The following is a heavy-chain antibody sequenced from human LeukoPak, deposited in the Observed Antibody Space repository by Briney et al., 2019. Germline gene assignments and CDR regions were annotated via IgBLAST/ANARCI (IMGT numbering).Heavy chain of an antibody. CDR3: ARSNNGGWGYCDY. CDR1: GFSFSNYG. V-gene: IGHV3-33*01. CDR2: IWYDGSNK. J-gene: IGHJ4*02. D-gene: IGHD3-16*01. Sequence: GGSLRLSCAASGFSFSNYGMHWVRQAPGKGLEWVAVIWYDGSNKYYADSVKGRFTISRDNSKNTLYMQMSSLRAEDTAVYYCARSNNGGWGYCDYWGQGSLVTVSS.